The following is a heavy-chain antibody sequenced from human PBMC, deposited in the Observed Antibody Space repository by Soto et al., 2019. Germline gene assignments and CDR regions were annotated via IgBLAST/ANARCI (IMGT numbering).Heavy chain of an antibody. CDR3: ARTGQDYDFWSGYYNWFDP. Sequence: SETLSLTCAVYGGSFSGYYWSWIRQPPGKGLEWIGEINHSGSTNYNPSLKSRVTISVDTSKNQFSLKLSSVTAADTAVYYCARTGQDYDFWSGYYNWFDPWGQGTLVTVSS. CDR1: GGSFSGYY. J-gene: IGHJ5*02. V-gene: IGHV4-34*01. D-gene: IGHD3-3*01. CDR2: INHSGST.